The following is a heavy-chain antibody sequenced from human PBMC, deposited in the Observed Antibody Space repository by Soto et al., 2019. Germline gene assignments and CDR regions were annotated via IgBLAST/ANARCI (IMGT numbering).Heavy chain of an antibody. CDR1: GGSISSGGYY. V-gene: IGHV4-31*03. Sequence: QVQLQESGPGLVKPSQTLSLTCTVSGGSISSGGYYWSWIRQHPGKGLEWIGYIYYSGSTYYNPSLKSRVTITVDTAKNQVSLKLSSVTAADTAVYYCARAVIVVVVAASFLDGMDVWGQGTTVTVSS. J-gene: IGHJ6*02. D-gene: IGHD2-15*01. CDR3: ARAVIVVVVAASFLDGMDV. CDR2: IYYSGST.